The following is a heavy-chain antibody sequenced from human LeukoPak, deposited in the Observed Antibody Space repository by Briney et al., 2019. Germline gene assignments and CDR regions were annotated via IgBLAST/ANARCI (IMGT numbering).Heavy chain of an antibody. D-gene: IGHD6-13*01. Sequence: GGSLRLSCAASGFTFSSYAMGWVRQAPGKGLEWVSAISGSGGSTYYADSVKGRFTISRDNSKNTLYLQMNSLGAEDTAVYYCAKDSHIYSSSWYYFDYWGQGTLVTVSS. CDR2: ISGSGGST. V-gene: IGHV3-23*01. J-gene: IGHJ4*02. CDR1: GFTFSSYA. CDR3: AKDSHIYSSSWYYFDY.